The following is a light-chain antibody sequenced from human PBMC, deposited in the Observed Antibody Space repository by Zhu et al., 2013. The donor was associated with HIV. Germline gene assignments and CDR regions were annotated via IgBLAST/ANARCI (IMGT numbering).Light chain of an antibody. CDR2: GAS. J-gene: IGKJ2*03. CDR3: QQYNDWPAS. V-gene: IGKV3-15*01. CDR1: QSVTTN. Sequence: EAVMTQSPATLSVSLGEGVTLSCRASQSVTTNVAWYQQKPDQVPTLLIYGASTRAAGISARFSGSGSGTDFSLTISSLQSEDIAVYYCQQYNDWPASFGQGTTLDIK.